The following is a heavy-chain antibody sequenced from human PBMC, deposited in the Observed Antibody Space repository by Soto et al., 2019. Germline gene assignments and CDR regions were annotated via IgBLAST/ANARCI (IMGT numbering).Heavy chain of an antibody. D-gene: IGHD4-17*01. V-gene: IGHV3-23*01. CDR2: ISGSGGST. J-gene: IGHJ6*03. Sequence: GGSLRLSCAASGFTFSSYAMSWVRQAPGKGLEWVSAISGSGGSTYYADSVKGRFTISRDNSKNTLYLQMNSLRAEDTAVYYCAKRGLDYVYYYYMDVWGKGTTVTVSS. CDR3: AKRGLDYVYYYYMDV. CDR1: GFTFSSYA.